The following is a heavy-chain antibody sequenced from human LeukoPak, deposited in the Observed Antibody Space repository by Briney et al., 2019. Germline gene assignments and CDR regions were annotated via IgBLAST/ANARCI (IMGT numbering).Heavy chain of an antibody. J-gene: IGHJ4*02. CDR1: GGSISSSSYY. Sequence: PSETLSLTCTVSGGSISSSSYYWGWIRQPPGKGLEWIGSIYYSGSTYYNPSLKSRVTISVDTSKNQFSLKLSSVTAADTAVYYCARGTVWGSYRYLDYWGQGTLVTVSS. CDR2: IYYSGST. V-gene: IGHV4-39*07. CDR3: ARGTVWGSYRYLDY. D-gene: IGHD3-16*02.